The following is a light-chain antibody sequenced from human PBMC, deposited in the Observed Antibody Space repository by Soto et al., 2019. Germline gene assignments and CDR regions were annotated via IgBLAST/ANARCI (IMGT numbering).Light chain of an antibody. Sequence: EIVLTQSPGTLSFSPGERATLTCRASQSVSYNCLAWFQQKPGQAPRLLIYGVSSRAPGIPDRFSGSGSGTDFTLTISRLEPEDFAVYYCQQYYSTPWTFGQGTKVEVK. V-gene: IGKV3-20*01. J-gene: IGKJ1*01. CDR1: QSVSYNC. CDR2: GVS. CDR3: QQYYSTPWT.